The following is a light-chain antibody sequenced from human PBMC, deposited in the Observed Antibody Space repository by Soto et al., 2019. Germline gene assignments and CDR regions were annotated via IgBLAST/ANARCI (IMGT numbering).Light chain of an antibody. CDR2: GAS. CDR1: QSVTSK. V-gene: IGKV3-20*01. Sequence: EVVLTQSPGTLSLSPGDRATLSCGASQSVTSKLAWYQQKPGQAPRLLISGASSRAAGIPDRFSGSGSGTDFTLTISRLEPEDFAVYYCQQYGSSQTFGQGTRLEI. J-gene: IGKJ5*01. CDR3: QQYGSSQT.